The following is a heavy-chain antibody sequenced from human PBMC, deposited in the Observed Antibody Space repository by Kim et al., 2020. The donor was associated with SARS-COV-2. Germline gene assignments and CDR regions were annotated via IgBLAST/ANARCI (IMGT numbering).Heavy chain of an antibody. J-gene: IGHJ3*01. CDR2: ISSCSSYI. V-gene: IGHV3-21*01. CDR1: GFTFSSYS. Sequence: GGSLRLSCAASGFTFSSYSMNWVRQAPGKGLEWVSSISSCSSYIYYADSVKGRFTISRDNAKNSLYLQMNSLRAEDTAVYYCARALGYCSSTSCYALYA. CDR3: ARALGYCSSTSCYALYA. D-gene: IGHD2-2*01.